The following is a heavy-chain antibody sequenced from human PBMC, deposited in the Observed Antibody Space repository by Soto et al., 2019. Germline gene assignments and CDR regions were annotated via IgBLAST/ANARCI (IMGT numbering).Heavy chain of an antibody. CDR1: GFSLSTSGVG. V-gene: IGHV2-5*01. CDR2: IYWHDDK. J-gene: IGHJ4*02. CDR3: AHRGGATVGLYYFDY. Sequence: SGPTLVNPTQTLTLTRTFSGFSLSTSGVGVNWIRQPPGKALEWLALIYWHDDKRYSPSLKSRLTITKDTSKNQVVLTMTNMDPVDTATYYCAHRGGATVGLYYFDYWGQGALVTVPQ. D-gene: IGHD3-16*01.